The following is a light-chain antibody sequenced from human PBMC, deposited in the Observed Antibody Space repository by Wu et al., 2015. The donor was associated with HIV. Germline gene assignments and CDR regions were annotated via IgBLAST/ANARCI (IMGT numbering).Light chain of an antibody. V-gene: IGKV1-13*02. Sequence: AIQLTQSPSSLSASVGDRVTITRRASQGISSALAWYQQKPGKAPKLLIYDASSLESGVPSRFSGSGSGTDFTLTISSLQPEDFATYYCQQANEGTFGPGTKVDIK. CDR3: QQANEGT. CDR2: DAS. CDR1: QGISSA. J-gene: IGKJ3*01.